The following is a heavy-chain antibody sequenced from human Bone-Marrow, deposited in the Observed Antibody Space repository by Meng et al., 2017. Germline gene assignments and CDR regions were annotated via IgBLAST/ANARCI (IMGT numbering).Heavy chain of an antibody. J-gene: IGHJ4*02. Sequence: QVQFQKWGAGLFKPSETLSLTCAVYGGSFSGYSWSWIRQPPGKGLEWIGEINHSGSTNYNPSLKSRVTISVDTSKNQFSLKLSSVTAADTAVYYCARGVASPIFSTVVTPAFDYWGQGTLVTVAS. CDR2: INHSGST. CDR1: GGSFSGYS. CDR3: ARGVASPIFSTVVTPAFDY. V-gene: IGHV4-34*01. D-gene: IGHD4-23*01.